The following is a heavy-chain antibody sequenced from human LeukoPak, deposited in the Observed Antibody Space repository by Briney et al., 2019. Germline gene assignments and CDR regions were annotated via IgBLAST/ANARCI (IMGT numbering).Heavy chain of an antibody. CDR2: ISSSSSYI. V-gene: IGHV3-21*01. CDR3: ARRILTGYDAFDI. J-gene: IGHJ3*02. D-gene: IGHD3-9*01. Sequence: PGGSLRLSCAASGFTFSSYSMNRVRQAPGKGLEWVSSISSSSSYIYYADSVKGRFTISRDNAKNSLYLQMNSLRAEDTAVYYCARRILTGYDAFDIWGQGTMVTVSS. CDR1: GFTFSSYS.